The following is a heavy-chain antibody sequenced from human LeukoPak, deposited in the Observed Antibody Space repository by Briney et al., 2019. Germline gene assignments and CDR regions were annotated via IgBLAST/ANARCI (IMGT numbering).Heavy chain of an antibody. J-gene: IGHJ6*02. D-gene: IGHD1-14*01. CDR3: ARDGIVTVPPYGMDV. CDR1: GYTFTRYG. CDR2: ISAYNGNT. V-gene: IGHV1-18*01. Sequence: ASVKVSCKASGYTFTRYGISWVRQAPGQGLEWMGWISAYNGNTNYAQKLQGRVTMTADTSTSTAYMELRSLRSDDTAVYYCARDGIVTVPPYGMDVWGQGTTVTVSS.